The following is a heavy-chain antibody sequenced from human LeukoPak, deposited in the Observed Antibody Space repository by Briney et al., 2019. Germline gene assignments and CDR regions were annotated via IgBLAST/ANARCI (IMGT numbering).Heavy chain of an antibody. CDR2: IPASGGST. CDR3: AKESSGGWYFDY. J-gene: IGHJ4*02. CDR1: GFTFSSNV. Sequence: GGSLRLSCVASGFTFSSNVMIWVRQAPGKGLEWVSSIPASGGSTYYADSVKGRFTISRDNSKNSLYLQMNSLRAEDTAVYYCAKESSGGWYFDYWGQGTLVTVSS. V-gene: IGHV3-23*01. D-gene: IGHD6-19*01.